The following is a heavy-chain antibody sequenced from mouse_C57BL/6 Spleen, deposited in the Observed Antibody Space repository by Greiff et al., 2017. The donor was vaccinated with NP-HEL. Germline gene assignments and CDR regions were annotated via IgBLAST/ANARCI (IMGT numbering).Heavy chain of an antibody. D-gene: IGHD3-3*01. CDR2: INYDGSST. V-gene: IGHV5-16*01. J-gene: IGHJ2*01. CDR3: ARDSGLGQGYFDY. CDR1: GFTFSDYY. Sequence: EVKLVESEGGLVQPGSSMKLSCTASGFTFSDYYMAWVRQVPEKGLEWVANINYDGSSTYYLDSLKSRFIISRDNAKNILYLQMSSLKSEDTATYYCARDSGLGQGYFDYWGQGTTLTVSS.